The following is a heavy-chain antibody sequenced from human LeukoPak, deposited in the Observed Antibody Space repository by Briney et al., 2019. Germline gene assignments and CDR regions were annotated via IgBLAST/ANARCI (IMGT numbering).Heavy chain of an antibody. CDR3: ASHKTWELPAY. Sequence: SVKVSCKASGGTFSSYAISWVRQAPGQGLEWMGGIIPIFGTANYAQKFQGRVTITADESTSTAYMELSSLRSEDAAVYYCASHKTWELPAYWGQGTLVTVSS. CDR2: IIPIFGTA. CDR1: GGTFSSYA. D-gene: IGHD1-26*01. J-gene: IGHJ4*02. V-gene: IGHV1-69*13.